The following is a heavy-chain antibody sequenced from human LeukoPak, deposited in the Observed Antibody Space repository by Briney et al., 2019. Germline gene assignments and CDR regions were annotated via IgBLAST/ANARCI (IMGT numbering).Heavy chain of an antibody. J-gene: IGHJ4*02. Sequence: PSETLSLTCAVYGGSFSGYYWSWIRQPPGKGLEWIGEINHSGSTNYNPSLKSRVTISVDTSKNQFSLKLSSVTAADTAVYYCARDSYGSEWGQGTLVTVSS. CDR3: ARDSYGSE. CDR1: GGSFSGYY. V-gene: IGHV4-34*01. CDR2: INHSGST. D-gene: IGHD5-18*01.